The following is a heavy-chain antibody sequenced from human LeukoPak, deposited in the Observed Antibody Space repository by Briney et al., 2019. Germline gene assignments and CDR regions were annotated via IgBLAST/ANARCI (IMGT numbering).Heavy chain of an antibody. J-gene: IGHJ3*01. V-gene: IGHV1-2*02. CDR2: INPTSGGT. CDR1: GYTFTDYY. D-gene: IGHD1/OR15-1a*01. Sequence: ASVTVSCKASGYTFTDYYMHWVRQAPGQGLEWVGWINPTSGGTNYAQKFQDRVTMTRDTSNNTTYMELSRLRSDDTAVYYCAREFRTTTWSYDAFDLWGQGTMVTVSP. CDR3: AREFRTTTWSYDAFDL.